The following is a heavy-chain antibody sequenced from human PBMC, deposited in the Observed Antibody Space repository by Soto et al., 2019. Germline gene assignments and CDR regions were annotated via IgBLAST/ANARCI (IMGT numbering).Heavy chain of an antibody. D-gene: IGHD2-15*01. V-gene: IGHV3-66*01. CDR1: GFTVSSNY. CDR3: ARDVCSGGSCSDLYYYYYMDV. J-gene: IGHJ6*03. CDR2: IYSGGST. Sequence: EVQLVESGGGLVQPGGSLRLSCAASGFTVSSNYMSWVRQAPGKGLEWVSVIYSGGSTYYADSVKGRFTISRDNSKNTLYLQMNSLRDEDTSVYYCARDVCSGGSCSDLYYYYYMDVWGKWTTVTVSS.